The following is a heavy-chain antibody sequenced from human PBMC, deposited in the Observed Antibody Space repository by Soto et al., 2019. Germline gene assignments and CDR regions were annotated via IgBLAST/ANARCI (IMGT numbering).Heavy chain of an antibody. CDR3: AKDLNVGWWSGWAPLVDH. V-gene: IGHV3-30*18. CDR1: GFTFSKYG. CDR2: ISYDGRNK. D-gene: IGHD2-15*01. J-gene: IGHJ4*02. Sequence: QVQMVECGGGVAQPGRSLRLSFAASGFTFSKYGVHWGGQAPGKGLEWVAVISYDGRNKHYADSVKGRFTISRDNSKNTLYLQLTSLRAEDTPVYYCAKDLNVGWWSGWAPLVDHCGQGTLVTVSS.